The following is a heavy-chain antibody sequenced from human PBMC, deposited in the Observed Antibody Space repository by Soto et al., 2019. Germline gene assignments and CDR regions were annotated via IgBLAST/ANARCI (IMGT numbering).Heavy chain of an antibody. CDR3: ARDGDDTRPPDAYDI. CDR2: ISVGAGTT. D-gene: IGHD3-22*01. J-gene: IGHJ3*02. V-gene: IGHV3-23*01. CDR1: GFTFNNYA. Sequence: EVQLLESGGDLVQPGGSLRLSCAASGFTFNNYAMTWVRQAPGKGLEWVSTISVGAGTTYYAGSVKGRFTITRDNSKSTLYLQMNSMRAEDTAVYYCARDGDDTRPPDAYDIWGQGTMVTVSS.